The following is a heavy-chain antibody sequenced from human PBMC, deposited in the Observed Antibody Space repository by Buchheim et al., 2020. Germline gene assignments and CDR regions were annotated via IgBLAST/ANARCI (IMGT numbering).Heavy chain of an antibody. CDR1: GFTFSSYG. Sequence: QVQLVESGGGVVQPGRSLRLSCAASGFTFSSYGMHWVRQAPGKGLEWVAVISYDGSNKYYADSVKGRFTISRDNSKNTLYLQMNSLRAEDTAVYYCAKELRNYYGSGIDDYWGQGTL. J-gene: IGHJ4*02. D-gene: IGHD3-10*01. CDR2: ISYDGSNK. V-gene: IGHV3-30*18. CDR3: AKELRNYYGSGIDDY.